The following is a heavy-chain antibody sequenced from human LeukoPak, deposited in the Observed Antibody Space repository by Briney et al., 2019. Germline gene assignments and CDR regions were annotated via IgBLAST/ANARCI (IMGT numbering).Heavy chain of an antibody. CDR2: IIPTLGRA. J-gene: IGHJ3*02. CDR3: ARGGYSYGYRDAFDI. D-gene: IGHD5-18*01. Sequence: SVKVSCTASGGTFSSYAISWVRQAPGQGLEWMASIIPTLGRANYAQKFQGRVTITADKSTSTAYMELSSLRSEDTAVYYCARGGYSYGYRDAFDIWGQGTMVTVSS. V-gene: IGHV1-69*04. CDR1: GGTFSSYA.